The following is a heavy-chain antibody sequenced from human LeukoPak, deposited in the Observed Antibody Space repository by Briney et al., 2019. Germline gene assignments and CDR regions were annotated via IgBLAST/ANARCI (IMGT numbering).Heavy chain of an antibody. Sequence: GGSLRLSCAASGFTFSSYSMNWVRQAPGKGLEWVANIKQDGSEKYYVDSVKGRFTISRDNAKNSLYLQMNSLRAEDTAVYYCVGFWSGYPTHAFDIWGQGTMVTVSS. CDR1: GFTFSSYS. J-gene: IGHJ3*02. CDR2: IKQDGSEK. D-gene: IGHD3-3*01. CDR3: VGFWSGYPTHAFDI. V-gene: IGHV3-7*01.